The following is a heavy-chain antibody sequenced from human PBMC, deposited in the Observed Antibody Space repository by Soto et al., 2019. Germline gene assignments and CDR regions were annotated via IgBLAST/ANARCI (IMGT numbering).Heavy chain of an antibody. D-gene: IGHD6-19*01. J-gene: IGHJ4*02. Sequence: GGSLRLSCAASGFTFSDYYMSWIRQAPGKGLEWVSYISSSGSTIYYADSVKGRFTISRDNAKNSLYLQTNSLRAEDTAVYYCASFGIAVAGCFDYWGQGTLVTVSS. V-gene: IGHV3-11*01. CDR2: ISSSGSTI. CDR1: GFTFSDYY. CDR3: ASFGIAVAGCFDY.